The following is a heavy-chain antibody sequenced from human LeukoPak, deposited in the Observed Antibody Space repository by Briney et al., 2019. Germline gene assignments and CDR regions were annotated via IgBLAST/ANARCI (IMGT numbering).Heavy chain of an antibody. D-gene: IGHD3-10*01. CDR2: IFSGGST. Sequence: HGVSVTLSCAASGFAVSRNYMNWVRQAPGKGLEWVSVIFSGGSTYYADSVKGRFTISRDNSKSTLYLQMNSLRAEGRAVYYCAREGRKGGSGSLIYFDYGGRGPVDTVP. CDR1: GFAVSRNY. CDR3: AREGRKGGSGSLIYFDY. J-gene: IGHJ4*02. V-gene: IGHV3-66*01.